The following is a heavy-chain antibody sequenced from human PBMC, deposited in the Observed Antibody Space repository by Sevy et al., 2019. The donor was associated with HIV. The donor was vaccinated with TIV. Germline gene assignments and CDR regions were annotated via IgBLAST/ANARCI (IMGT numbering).Heavy chain of an antibody. CDR2: MSYDGSYK. D-gene: IGHD6-13*01. V-gene: IGHV3-30*03. CDR1: GFTFSSHG. J-gene: IGHJ4*02. CDR3: ARDSGYSINWYPAY. Sequence: GGSLRLSCAASGFTFSSHGMHWVRQAPGKGLEWVAVMSYDGSYKSYGGSVKGRFTISRDDSKNTLNLQMNSLRPEDTAMYYCARDSGYSINWYPAYWGQGTLVTVSS.